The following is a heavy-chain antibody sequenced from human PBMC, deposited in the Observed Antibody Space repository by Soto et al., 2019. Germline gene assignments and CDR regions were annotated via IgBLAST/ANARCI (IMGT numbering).Heavy chain of an antibody. CDR1: GGSFSGYY. D-gene: IGHD3-22*01. CDR2: INHSGST. J-gene: IGHJ4*02. CDR3: ARRRGTYYYDSSGSPTDY. Sequence: SETLSLTCAVYGGSFSGYYWSWIRQPPGKGLEWIGEINHSGSTNYNPSLKSRVTISVDTSKNQFSLKLSSVTAADTAVYYCARRRGTYYYDSSGSPTDYWGQGTPVTVSS. V-gene: IGHV4-34*01.